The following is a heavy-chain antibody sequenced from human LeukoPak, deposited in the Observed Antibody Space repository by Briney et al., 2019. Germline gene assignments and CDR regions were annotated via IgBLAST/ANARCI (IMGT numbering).Heavy chain of an antibody. D-gene: IGHD2-21*01. CDR3: AKGAYITCFDA. J-gene: IGHJ5*02. CDR1: GFIFSDYS. CDR2: IKSNGADT. Sequence: RAGGSLRLSCAASGFIFSDYSMIWVRQAPGKGLERVSTIKSNGADTYYADSVKGRFTISRDNSKNTLYLEMNSLRAEDTAVYYCAKGAYITCFDAWGQGTVVTVS. V-gene: IGHV3-23*01.